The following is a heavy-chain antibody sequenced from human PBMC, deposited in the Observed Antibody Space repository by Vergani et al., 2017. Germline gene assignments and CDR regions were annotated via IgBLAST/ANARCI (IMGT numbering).Heavy chain of an antibody. CDR1: GFTFSSYS. CDR2: ISSSSSTI. V-gene: IGHV3-48*01. CDR3: ARKIAFASAGYYYYGMDV. D-gene: IGHD3-22*01. Sequence: EVQLVESGGGLVQPGGSLRLSCAASGFTFSSYSMNWVRQAPGKGLEWVSYISSSSSTIYYADSVKGRFTISRDNAKNSLYLQMTSLRAEDTAVYYCARKIAFASAGYYYYGMDVWGQGTTVTVSS. J-gene: IGHJ6*02.